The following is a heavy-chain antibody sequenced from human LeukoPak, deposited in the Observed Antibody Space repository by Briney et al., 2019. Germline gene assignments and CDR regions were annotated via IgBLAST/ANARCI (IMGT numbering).Heavy chain of an antibody. CDR3: ARAGRGYSYGYHFGY. J-gene: IGHJ4*02. CDR1: GGPFSGYY. V-gene: IGHV4-34*01. CDR2: INHSGST. D-gene: IGHD5-18*01. Sequence: PSETLSLTCAVYGGPFSGYYWSWIRQPPGKGLEWIGEINHSGSTNYNPSLKSRVTISVDTSKNQFSLKLSSVTAADTAVYYCARAGRGYSYGYHFGYWGQGTLVTVSS.